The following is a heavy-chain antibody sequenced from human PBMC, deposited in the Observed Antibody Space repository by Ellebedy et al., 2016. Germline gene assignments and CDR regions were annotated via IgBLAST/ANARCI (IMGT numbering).Heavy chain of an antibody. J-gene: IGHJ5*02. CDR3: ARDGNGGGA. D-gene: IGHD2-8*01. V-gene: IGHV3-53*01. CDR1: GFTVSNNY. CDR2: IYSGGST. Sequence: GGSLRLXCAASGFTVSNNYMRWFRQAPGKGLEWVSLIYSGGSTNYADSVKGRFTISRDSSKNTLYLQMNSLGAEDTAMYYWARDGNGGGAWGQGTLVTVSS.